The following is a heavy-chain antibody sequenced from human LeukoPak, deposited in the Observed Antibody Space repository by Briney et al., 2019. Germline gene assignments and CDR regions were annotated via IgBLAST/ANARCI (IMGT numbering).Heavy chain of an antibody. J-gene: IGHJ3*02. CDR3: VRDARGVAAADDAFDI. CDR2: MNPNSGNT. V-gene: IGHV1-8*01. Sequence: GASVKVSCKASGFTFSNHDYNWVRQATGQGLEWMGWMNPNSGNTGYAQRFQGRVTMTRDTSITTVYMELSSLTSEDTAVYYCVRDARGVAAADDAFDIWGQGTMVTVSS. CDR1: GFTFSNHD. D-gene: IGHD2-2*01.